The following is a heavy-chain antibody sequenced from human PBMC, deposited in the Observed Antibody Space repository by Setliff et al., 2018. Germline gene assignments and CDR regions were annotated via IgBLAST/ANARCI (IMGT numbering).Heavy chain of an antibody. CDR2: FHTGGST. CDR1: GDSISSGSYY. V-gene: IGHV4-61*09. Sequence: SETLSLTCTVSGDSISSGSYYWTWIRQPAGKGLEWIGHFHTGGSTNYNRSLRSRVSISVDTPKNQSSLKLSSVTAADTATYYCARAGPTVTFFRVLVISWWDPWGQGSLVTVSS. CDR3: ARAGPTVTFFRVLVISWWDP. D-gene: IGHD3-3*01. J-gene: IGHJ5*02.